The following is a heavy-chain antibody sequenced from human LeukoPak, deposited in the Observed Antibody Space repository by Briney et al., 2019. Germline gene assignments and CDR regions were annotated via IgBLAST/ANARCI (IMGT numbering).Heavy chain of an antibody. CDR1: GGSNSSYY. V-gene: IGHV4-59*01. D-gene: IGHD6-13*01. J-gene: IGHJ3*02. Sequence: SETLSLTCTVSGGSNSSYYWSWIRQPPGKGLEWIGYIYYSGSTNYNPSLKSRVTISVDTSKNQFSLKLSSVTAADTAVYYCARHDPSSAATAFDIWGQGTMVTVSS. CDR3: ARHDPSSAATAFDI. CDR2: IYYSGST.